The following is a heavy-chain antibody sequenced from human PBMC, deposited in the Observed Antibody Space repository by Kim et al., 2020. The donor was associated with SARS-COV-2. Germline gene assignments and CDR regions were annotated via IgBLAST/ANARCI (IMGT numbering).Heavy chain of an antibody. CDR2: ITDSGRTQ. V-gene: IGHV3-74*01. CDR3: ERDGGLTNHDWYFDL. J-gene: IGHJ2*01. Sequence: GGSLRLSCSASGFNFRNYFMNWVRQAPGKGPVWISRITDSGRTQSYADSVKGRFTTSRDNHKNTLDQEMTSLRAEDTAKYYCERDGGLTNHDWYFDLWGRGIPVTVS. D-gene: IGHD3-16*01. CDR1: GFNFRNYF.